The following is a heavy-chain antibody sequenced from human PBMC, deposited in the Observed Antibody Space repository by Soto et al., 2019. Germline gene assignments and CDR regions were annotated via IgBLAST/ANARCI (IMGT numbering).Heavy chain of an antibody. D-gene: IGHD2-15*01. Sequence: PGGSLRLSCAASGFTFSNAWMNWVRQAPGKGLERVGRIKSKTDGGTTDYAAPVKGRFTILRDDSKNTLYLQMNSLKTEDTAVYYCTTDQRWRYCSGGSCYTTYYFDYWGQGT. CDR1: GFTFSNAW. CDR2: IKSKTDGGTT. CDR3: TTDQRWRYCSGGSCYTTYYFDY. V-gene: IGHV3-15*07. J-gene: IGHJ4*02.